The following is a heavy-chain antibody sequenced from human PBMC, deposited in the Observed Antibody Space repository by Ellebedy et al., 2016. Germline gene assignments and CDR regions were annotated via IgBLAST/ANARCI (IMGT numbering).Heavy chain of an antibody. CDR3: ARGGMQYFEA. CDR1: GFTFSSYW. CDR2: ITSNGIT. J-gene: IGHJ4*02. D-gene: IGHD2-8*01. V-gene: IGHV3-23*01. Sequence: GGSLRLSCAASGFTFSSYWMGWVRQAPETGLEWVSSITSNGITYYTDSVKGRFTIYTDNSKNTLYLQLSSLRAEDTAIYYCARGGMQYFEAWGQGTLVTVSS.